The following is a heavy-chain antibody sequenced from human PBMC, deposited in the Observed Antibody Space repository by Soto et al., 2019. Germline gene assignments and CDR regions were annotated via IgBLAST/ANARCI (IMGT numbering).Heavy chain of an antibody. J-gene: IGHJ6*02. D-gene: IGHD2-2*01. CDR1: GFTFSSYS. CDR2: ISSSSSYI. V-gene: IGHV3-21*01. CDR3: ARDCSRTSCKNYYAMDV. Sequence: PGGSLRLSCAASGFTFSSYSMNWVRQAPGKGLEWVSSISSSSSYIYYADSVKGRLTISRGNAKNSLYLQMNSLRAEDTAVYFCARDCSRTSCKNYYAMDVWGQGTTVTVSS.